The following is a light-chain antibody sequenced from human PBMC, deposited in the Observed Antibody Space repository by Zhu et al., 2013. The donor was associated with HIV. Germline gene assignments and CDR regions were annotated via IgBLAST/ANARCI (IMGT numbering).Light chain of an antibody. V-gene: IGKV4-1*01. CDR2: WAS. Sequence: DIVMTQSPDSLAVSLGERATINCKSSQSVLYSSNNKNYLAWYQQKPGQPPKLLIYWASTRESGVPDRFSGSGSGTDFTLTISSLEPEDFAVYYCQQRGNWPPAITFGGGTKVEIK. J-gene: IGKJ4*01. CDR3: QQRGNWPPAIT. CDR1: QSVLYSSNNKNY.